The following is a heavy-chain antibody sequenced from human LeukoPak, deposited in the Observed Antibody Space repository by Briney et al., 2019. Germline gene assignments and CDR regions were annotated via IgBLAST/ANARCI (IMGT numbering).Heavy chain of an antibody. D-gene: IGHD3-9*01. CDR3: ARGYYDISVDPPTIDY. CDR2: IKEDGSEK. J-gene: IGHJ4*02. Sequence: TGGSLRLSCVGSGFTFSTYWMSWVRQAPGKGLEWVANIKEDGSEKDYVDSVKGRFTISRDNAKNSLYLQMNSLRAEDTAVYYCARGYYDISVDPPTIDYWGQGTLVTVSS. CDR1: GFTFSTYW. V-gene: IGHV3-7*01.